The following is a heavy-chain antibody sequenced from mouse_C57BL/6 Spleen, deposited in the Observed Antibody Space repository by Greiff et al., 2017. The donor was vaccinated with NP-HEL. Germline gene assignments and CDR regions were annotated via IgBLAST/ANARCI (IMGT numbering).Heavy chain of an antibody. V-gene: IGHV1-52*01. CDR1: GYTFTSYW. D-gene: IGHD2-4*01. CDR3: ARAPLYDYDDLDY. Sequence: QVQLKQPGAELVRPGSSVKLSCKASGYTFTSYWMHWVKQRPIQGLEWIGNIDPSDSETHYNQKFKDKATLTVDKSSSTAYMQLSSLTSEDSAVYYCARAPLYDYDDLDYWGQGTSVTVSS. J-gene: IGHJ4*01. CDR2: IDPSDSET.